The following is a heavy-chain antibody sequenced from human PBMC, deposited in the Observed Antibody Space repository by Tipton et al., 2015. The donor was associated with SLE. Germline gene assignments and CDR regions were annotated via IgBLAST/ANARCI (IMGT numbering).Heavy chain of an antibody. J-gene: IGHJ3*02. D-gene: IGHD2-21*02. Sequence: SLRLSCAASGFTFSSYGMSWVRQAPGKGLEWVSAISGSGGSTYYADSVKGRFTISRDNSKNTLYLQMNSLRAEDTAVYYCAKDHAYCGGDCYPDAFDIWGQGTMVTVSS. V-gene: IGHV3-23*01. CDR2: ISGSGGST. CDR1: GFTFSSYG. CDR3: AKDHAYCGGDCYPDAFDI.